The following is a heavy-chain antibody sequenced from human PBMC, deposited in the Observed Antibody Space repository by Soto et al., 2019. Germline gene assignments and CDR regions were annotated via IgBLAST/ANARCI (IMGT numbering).Heavy chain of an antibody. CDR2: IYWDDDK. V-gene: IGHV2-5*02. D-gene: IGHD3-3*01. J-gene: IGHJ4*02. Sequence: QITLKESGPTVVKPTETLTLTCTFSGFSLTTSGVGVGWVRQSPGKAPEWLALIYWDDDKRYSTSLNSRLIITKDTSKNQVVLTMANVDPADAATYYGAHRVLRTVFGLVTTTAIYFDFWGPGSPVVVSS. CDR1: GFSLTTSGVG. CDR3: AHRVLRTVFGLVTTTAIYFDF.